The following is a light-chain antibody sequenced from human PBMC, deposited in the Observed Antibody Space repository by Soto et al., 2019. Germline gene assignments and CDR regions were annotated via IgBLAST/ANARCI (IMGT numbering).Light chain of an antibody. CDR2: DVS. CDR3: SSYTSSSTRG. Sequence: QSALTQPASVSGSPGQSITISCTGTSSDVGGYNYVSWYQQHPGKAPKLMIYDVSNRPSGVSNRFSGSKSGNTASLTISXXXXXXXXDYYCSSYTSSSTRGFGGGTKVTVL. CDR1: SSDVGGYNY. J-gene: IGLJ2*01. V-gene: IGLV2-14*01.